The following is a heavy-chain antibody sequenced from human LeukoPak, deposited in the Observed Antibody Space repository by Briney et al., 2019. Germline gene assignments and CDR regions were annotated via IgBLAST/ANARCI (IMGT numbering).Heavy chain of an antibody. CDR3: ASRPGHRSWAQLGFDY. V-gene: IGHV1-18*01. CDR1: GYTFTNYG. CDR2: ISAYNGNT. J-gene: IGHJ4*02. D-gene: IGHD6-13*01. Sequence: ASVKVSCKASGYTFTNYGISWVRQAPGQGLEWMGWISAYNGNTNYAQKFQGRVTMTTDTSTSTAYMELRSLRSDDTAVYYCASRPGHRSWAQLGFDYWGQGTLVTVSS.